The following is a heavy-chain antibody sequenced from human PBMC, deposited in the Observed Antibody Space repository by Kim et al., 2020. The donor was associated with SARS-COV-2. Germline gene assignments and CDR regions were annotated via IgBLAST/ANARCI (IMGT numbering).Heavy chain of an antibody. V-gene: IGHV3-74*01. D-gene: IGHD1-1*01. CDR3: ARGDEYNTFDY. CDR1: GFTFSRYW. Sequence: GGSLRLSCAGSGFTFSRYWMHWVRQAPGKGLVWVSRINSYGSSISYADSVKGRFTISRDNAKNTLYLQMNSLRAEDTAVYYCARGDEYNTFDYWGQGTLVTVSS. J-gene: IGHJ4*02. CDR2: INSYGSSI.